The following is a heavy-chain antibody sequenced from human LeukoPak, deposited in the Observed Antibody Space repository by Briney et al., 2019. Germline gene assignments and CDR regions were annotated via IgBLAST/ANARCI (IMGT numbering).Heavy chain of an antibody. CDR1: GFTFSSYA. J-gene: IGHJ3*01. CDR2: IQQDGSEK. CDR3: ARDGDFDILTSDKTFDL. D-gene: IGHD3-9*01. V-gene: IGHV3-7*01. Sequence: PGGSLRLSCAASGFTFSSYAMSWVRQAPGKGLEWVAHIQQDGSEKYYVDSVNGRFTISRDNTKNSLYLQMNSLRAEDTAVYYCARDGDFDILTSDKTFDLWGQGTMVTVSS.